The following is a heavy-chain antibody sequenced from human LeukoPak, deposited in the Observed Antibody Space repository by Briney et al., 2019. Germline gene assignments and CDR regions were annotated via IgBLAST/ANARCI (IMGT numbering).Heavy chain of an antibody. CDR1: GYSIRSGYY. CDR3: ARAPSGMKSPIFDY. Sequence: SETLSLTCTVSGYSIRSGYYWGWIRQPPGKGLEWIGSIYHSGSTYYNPSLKSRVTISVDTSKNQFSLKLSSVTAADTAVYYCARAPSGMKSPIFDYWGQGTLVTVSS. J-gene: IGHJ4*02. CDR2: IYHSGST. V-gene: IGHV4-38-2*02. D-gene: IGHD3-10*01.